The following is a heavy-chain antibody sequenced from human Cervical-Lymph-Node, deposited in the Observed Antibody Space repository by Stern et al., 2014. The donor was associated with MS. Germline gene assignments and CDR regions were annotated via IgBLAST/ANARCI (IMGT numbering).Heavy chain of an antibody. CDR1: GYTFTRYG. D-gene: IGHD2-15*01. CDR2: LSSYNGNA. Sequence: QVQVVESGAEVKKPGAAGKVSCKASGYTFTRYGISWGGEAPGRGLEWMGWLSSYNGNANYAQKLQGIVNMTTDTSTSTAYMELRSLRSDDTAVYYCARGLLGSENAFDIWGQGTMVTVSS. CDR3: ARGLLGSENAFDI. J-gene: IGHJ3*02. V-gene: IGHV1-18*01.